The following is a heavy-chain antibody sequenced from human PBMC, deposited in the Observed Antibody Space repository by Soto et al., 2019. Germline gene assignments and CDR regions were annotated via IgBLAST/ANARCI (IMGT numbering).Heavy chain of an antibody. J-gene: IGHJ5*02. Sequence: NPSETLSLTCTVSGGSISGSLYYWGWIRQPPGKGLEWIGSIFYGRSTYYNPSLKSRVTISVDTSKNQFSLKLSSVTAADTAVYYCARLGGYSGYNPFDPWGQAILVTVSS. CDR2: IFYGRST. CDR1: GGSISGSLYY. V-gene: IGHV4-39*01. CDR3: ARLGGYSGYNPFDP. D-gene: IGHD5-12*01.